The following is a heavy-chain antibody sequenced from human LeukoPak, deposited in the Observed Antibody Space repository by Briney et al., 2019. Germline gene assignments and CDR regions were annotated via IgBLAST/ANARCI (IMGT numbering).Heavy chain of an antibody. CDR2: INHSGST. V-gene: IGHV4-34*01. D-gene: IGHD2-2*01. Sequence: PSETLSLTCAVYGGSFKGYYWSWIRQPPGKGREGIGEINHSGSTNYNPSLKGRVTISVEKYKNQFSLKLSEVNAADTAVYYCAREVRNDCRNNSCYYDAFDIWGQGTMVTVSS. CDR1: GGSFKGYY. CDR3: AREVRNDCRNNSCYYDAFDI. J-gene: IGHJ3*02.